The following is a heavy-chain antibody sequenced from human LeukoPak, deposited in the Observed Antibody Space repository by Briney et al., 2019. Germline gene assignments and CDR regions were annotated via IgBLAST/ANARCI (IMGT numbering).Heavy chain of an antibody. D-gene: IGHD2-8*01. V-gene: IGHV1-69*13. Sequence: ASVKVSCKASGGTFSSYAISWVPQAPGQGLEWMGGIIPIFGTANYAQKFQGRVTITADESTSTAYMELSSLRSEDTAVYYCASGEYCTNGVCYTSWGQGTLVTVSS. CDR1: GGTFSSYA. CDR3: ASGEYCTNGVCYTS. CDR2: IIPIFGTA. J-gene: IGHJ4*02.